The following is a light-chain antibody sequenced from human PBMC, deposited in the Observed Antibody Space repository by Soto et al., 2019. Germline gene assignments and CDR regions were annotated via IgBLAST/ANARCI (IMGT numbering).Light chain of an antibody. CDR3: QQNYRTPIT. CDR1: QSISSY. Sequence: DIQMTQSPSSLSASFGDRVTITCRASQSISSYLNWYQQKPGKAPKLLIYAASSLQSGVPSRFSGSGSGTDFTFTISSLQPEDFATYYCQQNYRTPITFGQGTRLEIK. V-gene: IGKV1-39*01. CDR2: AAS. J-gene: IGKJ5*01.